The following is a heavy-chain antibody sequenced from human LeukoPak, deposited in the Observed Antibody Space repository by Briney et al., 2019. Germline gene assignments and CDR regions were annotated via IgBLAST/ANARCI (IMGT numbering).Heavy chain of an antibody. J-gene: IGHJ3*02. Sequence: GRSLRLSCAASGFTFSTYGMHWVRQAPGKGLEWVAVISYEGNNKYYADSVKGRFTISRDNSKNKQYLQMNSLRTEDTAVYYCASRTDTSYPFDIWGQGTMVTVSS. CDR3: ASRTDTSYPFDI. CDR2: ISYEGNNK. CDR1: GFTFSTYG. V-gene: IGHV3-30*03. D-gene: IGHD2-21*01.